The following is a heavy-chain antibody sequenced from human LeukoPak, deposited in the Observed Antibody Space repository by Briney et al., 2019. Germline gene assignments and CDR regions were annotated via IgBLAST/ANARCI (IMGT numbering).Heavy chain of an antibody. V-gene: IGHV3-9*01. CDR3: AKGNSDYDFWVSFDY. CDR2: ISWNSGSI. Sequence: GGSLRLSCAASGFTFDDYAMHWVRQAPGKGLEWVSGISWNSGSIGYADSVKGRFTISRDNAKNSLYLQMNSLRAEDTALYYCAKGNSDYDFWVSFDYWGQGTLVTVSS. D-gene: IGHD3-3*01. J-gene: IGHJ4*02. CDR1: GFTFDDYA.